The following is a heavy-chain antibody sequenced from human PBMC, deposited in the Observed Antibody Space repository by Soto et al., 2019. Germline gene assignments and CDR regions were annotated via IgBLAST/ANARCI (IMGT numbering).Heavy chain of an antibody. V-gene: IGHV3-74*01. Sequence: PGGSLRLSCAASGFTFSSYWMHWVRQAPGKGLVWVSRINSDGNSTSYADSVKGRFTISRDNAKNTLYLQMNSLRAEDTAVYYCARDEAAQYYFDYWGQGTLVTVSS. J-gene: IGHJ4*02. CDR2: INSDGNST. CDR1: GFTFSSYW. D-gene: IGHD6-13*01. CDR3: ARDEAAQYYFDY.